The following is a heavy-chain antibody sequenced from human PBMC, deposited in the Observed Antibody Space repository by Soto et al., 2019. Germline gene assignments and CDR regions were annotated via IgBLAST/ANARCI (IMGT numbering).Heavy chain of an antibody. V-gene: IGHV4-59*01. CDR2: IYYSGST. Sequence: SETLSLTCTVSGGSISSDYWSWIRQPPGKGLEWIGYIYYSGSTNYNPSLKSRVTISVDTSKNQFSLKLSSVTAADTAVYYCARDLGHVLYGTYTDDAYDIWYKGTIGTGS. D-gene: IGHD4-17*01. CDR3: ARDLGHVLYGTYTDDAYDI. CDR1: GGSISSDY. J-gene: IGHJ3*02.